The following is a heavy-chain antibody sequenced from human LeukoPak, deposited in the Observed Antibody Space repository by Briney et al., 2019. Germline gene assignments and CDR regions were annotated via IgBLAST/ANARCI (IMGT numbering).Heavy chain of an antibody. D-gene: IGHD3-9*01. CDR1: GYTFTGYY. CDR3: ARDFGRYYDILTGYYGPPSFDY. V-gene: IGHV1-2*02. Sequence: ASVKVSCKASGYTFTGYYIHWVRQAPGQGLEWMGWINPNSGGTNYAQKFQGRVTMTRDTSISTAYMELSRLRSDDTAVYYCARDFGRYYDILTGYYGPPSFDYWGQGTLVTVSS. J-gene: IGHJ4*02. CDR2: INPNSGGT.